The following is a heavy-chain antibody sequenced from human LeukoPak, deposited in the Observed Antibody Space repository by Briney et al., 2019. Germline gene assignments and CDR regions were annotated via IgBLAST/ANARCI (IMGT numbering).Heavy chain of an antibody. D-gene: IGHD3-3*01. V-gene: IGHV4-59*01. CDR3: ARLYYDVSLAYSNWFDP. CDR1: GVSISTYY. Sequence: PSETLSLTCTVSGVSISTYYWSWVRQPPGKGLEWIGYIYDSGSTNYNPSLKSRVTISIDTSKNQFSLNLTSVTAADTAMYYCARLYYDVSLAYSNWFDPWGQGTLVTVSS. CDR2: IYDSGST. J-gene: IGHJ5*02.